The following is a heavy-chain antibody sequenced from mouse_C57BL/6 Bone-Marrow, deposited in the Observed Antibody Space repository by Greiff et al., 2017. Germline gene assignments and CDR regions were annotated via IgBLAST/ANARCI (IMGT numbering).Heavy chain of an antibody. V-gene: IGHV1-18*01. CDR2: INPNNGGT. Sequence: EVQLQQSGPELVKPGASVKIPCKASGYTFTDYNMDWVKQSHGKSLEWIGDINPNNGGTIYNQKFKGKATLTVDKSSSTAYMELRSLTSEDTAVYYCARGGYDSYAMDYWGQGTSVTVSS. CDR1: GYTFTDYN. CDR3: ARGGYDSYAMDY. J-gene: IGHJ4*01.